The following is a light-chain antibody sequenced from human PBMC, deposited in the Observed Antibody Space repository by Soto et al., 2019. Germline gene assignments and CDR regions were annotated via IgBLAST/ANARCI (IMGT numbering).Light chain of an antibody. CDR2: GAS. CDR1: QSVSSSY. CDR3: QQYGSSGWT. V-gene: IGKV3-20*01. J-gene: IGKJ1*01. Sequence: EIVLTQCPGTLSLSPGERATLSCRASQSVSSSYLAWYQQRPGQALRLLIYGASSRATGIPDTFSGSGSGRDFPLTMSRLEPEDLAVYYCQQYGSSGWTFGRGTKVELK.